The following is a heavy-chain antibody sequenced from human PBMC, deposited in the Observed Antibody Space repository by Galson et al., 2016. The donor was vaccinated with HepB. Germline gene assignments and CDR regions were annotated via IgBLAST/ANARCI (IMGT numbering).Heavy chain of an antibody. V-gene: IGHV3-30-3*01. D-gene: IGHD2-2*01. J-gene: IGHJ6*02. CDR3: ARDQSPYGGYPPGTKYFIYGMDA. Sequence: SLRLSCAASRFHFSSDAMHWVRQAPGKGLEWVAIISYDGGSRYYADSVQGRFTISRDNSKNTLFLQMNSLRKEDTAVYFCARDQSPYGGYPPGTKYFIYGMDAWGQGTTVTVAS. CDR2: ISYDGGSR. CDR1: RFHFSSDA.